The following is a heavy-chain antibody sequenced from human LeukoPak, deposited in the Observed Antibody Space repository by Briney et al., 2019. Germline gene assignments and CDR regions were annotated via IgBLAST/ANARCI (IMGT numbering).Heavy chain of an antibody. V-gene: IGHV3-7*01. J-gene: IGHJ4*02. CDR3: AKDSAYGDYAYYFDY. Sequence: GGSLRLSCAASGFTFSTYWMSWVRQAPGKGLEWVANIKQDGSEIYYVDSVKGRFAISRDNAKNSLYLQMNSLRAEDTAVYYCAKDSAYGDYAYYFDYWGQGTLVTVSS. D-gene: IGHD4-17*01. CDR1: GFTFSTYW. CDR2: IKQDGSEI.